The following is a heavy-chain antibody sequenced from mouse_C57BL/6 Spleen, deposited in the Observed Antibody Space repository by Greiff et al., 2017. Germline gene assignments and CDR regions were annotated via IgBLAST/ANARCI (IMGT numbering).Heavy chain of an antibody. CDR2: IDPSDSYT. J-gene: IGHJ3*01. D-gene: IGHD2-2*01. V-gene: IGHV1-50*01. CDR3: ARYGYDEKGFAY. CDR1: GYTFTSYW. Sequence: QVQLQQSGAELVKPGASVKLSCKASGYTFTSYWMQWVKQRPGQGLEWIGEIDPSDSYTNYNQKFKGKATLTVDTSSSTAYMQLSSLTSEDSAVYYCARYGYDEKGFAYWGQGTLVTVSA.